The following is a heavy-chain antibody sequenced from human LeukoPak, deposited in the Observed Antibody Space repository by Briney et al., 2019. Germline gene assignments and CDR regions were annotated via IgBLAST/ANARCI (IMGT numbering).Heavy chain of an antibody. V-gene: IGHV4-59*11. CDR1: GGSISDHY. CDR3: ARSLNGHSFDY. CDR2: MFNSGGT. Sequence: SETLSLTCTVSGGSISDHYWSWIRQPPGKGLEWIGYMFNSGGTKYNPSLESRVTISGDTSRNQFSLKVKSVTVADTAVYYCARSLNGHSFDYWGQGTLVTVSS. D-gene: IGHD2-8*01. J-gene: IGHJ4*02.